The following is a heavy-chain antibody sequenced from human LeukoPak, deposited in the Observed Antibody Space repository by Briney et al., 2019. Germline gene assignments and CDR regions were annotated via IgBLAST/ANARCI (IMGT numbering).Heavy chain of an antibody. V-gene: IGHV1-2*02. CDR2: INPNSGGT. Sequence: GASVKVSCKASGYTFTGYYMHWVRQAPGQGLEWMGWINPNSGGTNYAQKFQGRVTMTRDTSISTAYMELSRLRSDDTAVYYCARDRPQYCSSPTCYPFDPWGQGTLVTVSS. CDR3: ARDRPQYCSSPTCYPFDP. D-gene: IGHD2-2*01. CDR1: GYTFTGYY. J-gene: IGHJ5*02.